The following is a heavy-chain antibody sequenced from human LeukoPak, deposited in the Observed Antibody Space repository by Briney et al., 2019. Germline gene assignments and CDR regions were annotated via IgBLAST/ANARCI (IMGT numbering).Heavy chain of an antibody. J-gene: IGHJ4*02. CDR3: AKPLYDSGSYNYAFFDC. CDR1: GFTFSSYW. V-gene: IGHV3-23*01. D-gene: IGHD3-10*01. CDR2: VSGSGGST. Sequence: PGGSLRLSCAASGFTFSSYWMSWVRQAPGKGLEWVSGVSGSGGSTDYADSVRGRFTISRDNSKSTLYLQMNSLRAEDTAVYYCAKPLYDSGSYNYAFFDCWGQGTLVTVSS.